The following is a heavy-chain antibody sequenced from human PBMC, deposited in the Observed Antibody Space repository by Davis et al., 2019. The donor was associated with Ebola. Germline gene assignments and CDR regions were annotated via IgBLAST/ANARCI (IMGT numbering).Heavy chain of an antibody. CDR1: GFTFSSYG. CDR3: ARESITIFGVVIDY. D-gene: IGHD3-3*01. CDR2: IWYDGSNK. J-gene: IGHJ4*02. Sequence: GESLKISCAASGFTFSSYGMHWVRQAPGKGLEWVAVIWYDGSNKYYADSVKGRFTISRDNSKNTLYLQMNSLRAEDTAVYYCARESITIFGVVIDYWGQGTLVTVSS. V-gene: IGHV3-33*01.